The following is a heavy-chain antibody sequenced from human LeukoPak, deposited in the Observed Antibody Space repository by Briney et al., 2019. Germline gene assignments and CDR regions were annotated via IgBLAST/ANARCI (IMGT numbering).Heavy chain of an antibody. CDR1: GFTVSSNY. D-gene: IGHD4-17*01. J-gene: IGHJ3*02. CDR2: IYSGGST. Sequence: GGSLRLSCAASGFTVSSNYMSWVCQAPGKGLEWVSVIYSGGSTYYADSVKGRFTISRDNSKNTLYLQMNSLRAEDTAVYYCASVNYGDYGDAFDIWGQGTMVTVSS. CDR3: ASVNYGDYGDAFDI. V-gene: IGHV3-66*02.